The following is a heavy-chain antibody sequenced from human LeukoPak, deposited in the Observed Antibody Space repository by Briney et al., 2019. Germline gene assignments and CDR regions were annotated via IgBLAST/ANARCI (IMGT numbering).Heavy chain of an antibody. V-gene: IGHV3-23*01. CDR2: ISGSGGST. J-gene: IGHJ3*02. CDR3: AKDPHLWPDAFDI. D-gene: IGHD3-10*01. Sequence: GGSLRLSCAASGFTFSSYAMSWVRQAPGKGLEWVSAISGSGGSTYYADSVKGRFTISRDNSKNTLYLQMNSLRAKDTAVYYCAKDPHLWPDAFDIWGQGTMVTVSS. CDR1: GFTFSSYA.